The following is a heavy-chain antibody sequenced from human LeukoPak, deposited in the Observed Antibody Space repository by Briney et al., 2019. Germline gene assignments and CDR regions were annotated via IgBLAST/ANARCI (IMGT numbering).Heavy chain of an antibody. Sequence: GSLRLSCAAPGFTFSSYSMNWVRQAPGKGLQWVSSISSSSSYIYYADSVKGRFTISRDNAKNSLYLQMNSLRGEDTAVYYCARGDGATPPDAFDIWGQGTMVTVSP. CDR3: ARGDGATPPDAFDI. J-gene: IGHJ3*02. CDR1: GFTFSSYS. CDR2: ISSSSSYI. V-gene: IGHV3-21*01. D-gene: IGHD3-10*01.